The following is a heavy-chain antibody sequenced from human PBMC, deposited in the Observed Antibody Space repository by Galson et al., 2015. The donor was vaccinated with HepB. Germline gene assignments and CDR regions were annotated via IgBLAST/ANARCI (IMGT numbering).Heavy chain of an antibody. V-gene: IGHV1-18*01. Sequence: SVKVSCKASGYTFTSYGISWVRQAPGQGLEWMGWISAYNGNTNYAQKLQGRVTMTTDTSTSTAYMELRSLRSDDTAVYYCARDLGVVHCSSTSCYSLYYYYYYMDVWGKGTTVTVSS. CDR1: GYTFTSYG. CDR3: ARDLGVVHCSSTSCYSLYYYYYYMDV. D-gene: IGHD2-2*01. J-gene: IGHJ6*03. CDR2: ISAYNGNT.